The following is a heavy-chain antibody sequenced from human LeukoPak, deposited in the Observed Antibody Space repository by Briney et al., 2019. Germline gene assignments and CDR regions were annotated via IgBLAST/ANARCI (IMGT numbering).Heavy chain of an antibody. CDR3: GRDRRGSGSCYTGWFDP. D-gene: IGHD2-2*02. CDR2: INPKNGGT. CDR1: GHTFTGYY. Sequence: ASVKVSXKASGHTFTGYYIHWVRQAPGQGLEWMGWINPKNGGTKYGQKFQGRVTMTRDTSISTVYMELSRLRFDDTAVYYCGRDRRGSGSCYTGWFDPWGQGTLVTVSS. V-gene: IGHV1-2*02. J-gene: IGHJ5*02.